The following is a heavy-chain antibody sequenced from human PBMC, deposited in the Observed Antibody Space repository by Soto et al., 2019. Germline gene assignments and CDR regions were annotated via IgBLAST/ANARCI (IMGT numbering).Heavy chain of an antibody. CDR1: GFTFSSYS. Sequence: EVQLVESGGGLVQPGGSLRLSCAASGFTFSSYSMNWVRQAPGKGLEWVSYISSSSSTIYYADSVKGRFTISRDNAKNSLYLQMNSLRAEDTAVYYCASAPVPAAIIEYHWFDPWGQGTLVTVSS. J-gene: IGHJ5*02. V-gene: IGHV3-48*01. D-gene: IGHD2-2*02. CDR2: ISSSSSTI. CDR3: ASAPVPAAIIEYHWFDP.